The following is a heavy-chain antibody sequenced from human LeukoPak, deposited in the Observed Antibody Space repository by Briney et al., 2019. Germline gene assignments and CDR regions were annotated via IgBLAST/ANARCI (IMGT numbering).Heavy chain of an antibody. V-gene: IGHV3-30-3*01. J-gene: IGHJ4*02. D-gene: IGHD2-21*02. CDR1: GFTFSSYA. CDR3: VGTYCGGDCYSSFGY. CDR2: ISYDGSNK. Sequence: GGSLRLSCAASGFTFSSYAMHWVRQAPGKGLEWGAVISYDGSNKYYADSVKGRFTISRDNSKNTLYLQMNSLRAEDTAVYYCVGTYCGGDCYSSFGYWGQGTLVTVSS.